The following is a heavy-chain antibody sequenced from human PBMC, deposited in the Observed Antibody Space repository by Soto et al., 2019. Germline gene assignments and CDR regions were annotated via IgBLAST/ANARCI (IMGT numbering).Heavy chain of an antibody. CDR2: ISYGGTT. CDR3: SRGILV. D-gene: IGHD2-15*01. V-gene: IGHV4-31*03. CDR1: GGSMSSGGYC. J-gene: IGHJ4*02. Sequence: SETLSLTCTVSGGSMSSGGYCWSWIRQHPGEGLEWIGCISYGGTTSYNPSLKSRVIISVDTSKNQFSLKLTSVTAADTAVYYCSRGILVWGQGTLVTVSS.